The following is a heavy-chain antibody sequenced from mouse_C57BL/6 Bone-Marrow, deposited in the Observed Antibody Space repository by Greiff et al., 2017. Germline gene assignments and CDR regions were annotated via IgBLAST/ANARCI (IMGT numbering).Heavy chain of an antibody. CDR3: ARSFWAWFAY. CDR2: IYPGSGST. V-gene: IGHV1-55*01. J-gene: IGHJ3*01. CDR1: GYTFTSYW. Sequence: QVHVKQSGAELVKPGASVKMSCKASGYTFTSYWITWVKQRPGQGLEWIGDIYPGSGSTNYNEKFKSKATLTVDTSSSTAYMQLSSLTSEDSAVYYCARSFWAWFAYGGQGTLVTVSA.